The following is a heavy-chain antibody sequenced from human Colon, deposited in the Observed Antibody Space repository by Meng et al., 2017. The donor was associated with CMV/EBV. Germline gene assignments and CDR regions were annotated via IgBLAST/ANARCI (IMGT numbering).Heavy chain of an antibody. Sequence: QVQLVQSGGGVKKPGASLKVSCKASGFAFSRYYMHWVRQAPGQGLEWMGVINPSGYTTIYAQKFQGRVTMTRDTSTSTVYMELRSLRSDDTAVYYCARDNSAEDLSWWFDPWGQGTLVTVSS. CDR3: ARDNSAEDLSWWFDP. J-gene: IGHJ5*02. D-gene: IGHD2/OR15-2a*01. CDR2: INPSGYTT. V-gene: IGHV1-46*01. CDR1: GFAFSRYY.